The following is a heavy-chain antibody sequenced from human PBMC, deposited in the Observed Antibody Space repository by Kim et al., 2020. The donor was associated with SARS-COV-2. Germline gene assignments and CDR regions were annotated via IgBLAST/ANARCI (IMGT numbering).Heavy chain of an antibody. D-gene: IGHD5-12*01. J-gene: IGHJ5*02. Sequence: ASVKVSCKASGYTFTGYYMHWVRQAPGQGLEWMGWINPNSGGTNYAQKFQGRVTMTRDTSISTAYMELSRLRSDDTAVYYCARDHGNEMATITVWFDPWGQGTLSPSPQ. CDR2: INPNSGGT. CDR1: GYTFTGYY. CDR3: ARDHGNEMATITVWFDP. V-gene: IGHV1-2*02.